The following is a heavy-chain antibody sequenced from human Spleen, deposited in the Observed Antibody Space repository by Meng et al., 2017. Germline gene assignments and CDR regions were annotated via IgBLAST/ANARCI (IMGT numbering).Heavy chain of an antibody. J-gene: IGHJ4*02. CDR1: GGSIIGNY. V-gene: IGHV4-59*01. CDR3: ARDRPDSYGDPFDY. CDR2: VFYTGTT. Sequence: SETLSLTCTVSGGSIIGNYWSWIRQPPGKGLEWIGYVFYTGTTNYNPSLKSRVTLSLDTSKNQFSLNLSSVTAADTAVYYCARDRPDSYGDPFDYWGQGTLVTVSS. D-gene: IGHD4-17*01.